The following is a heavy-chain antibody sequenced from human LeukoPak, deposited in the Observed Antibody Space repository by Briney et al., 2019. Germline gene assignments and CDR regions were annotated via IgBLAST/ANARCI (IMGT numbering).Heavy chain of an antibody. V-gene: IGHV3-48*02. D-gene: IGHD5-24*01. J-gene: IGHJ3*02. CDR2: ITSSSSTI. CDR1: GFTLSSYS. CDR3: SRRNVEAATNDAFDM. Sequence: PGGSLRLSCAASGFTLSSYSMIWVRQAPGKGLEWVSYITSSSSTIYHANSVKGRFTISRDNAKNSLYLQMNSLRDEDTAVYYCSRRNVEAATNDAFDMWGQGTMVTVSS.